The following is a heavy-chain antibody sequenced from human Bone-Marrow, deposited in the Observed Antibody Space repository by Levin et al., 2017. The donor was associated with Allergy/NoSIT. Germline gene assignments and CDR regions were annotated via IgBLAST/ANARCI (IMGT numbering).Heavy chain of an antibody. V-gene: IGHV1-2*06. CDR2: INPNSGGT. CDR1: GYSFTGYY. J-gene: IGHJ4*02. Sequence: ASVKVSCKASGYSFTGYYMHWVRQAPGQGLEWMGRINPNSGGTSFAQKFQGRVTMARDTSINTAYMELTSLRSDDTAVYYCAKERGNGDWYYDYWGQGTLVTVSS. D-gene: IGHD2-21*02. CDR3: AKERGNGDWYYDY.